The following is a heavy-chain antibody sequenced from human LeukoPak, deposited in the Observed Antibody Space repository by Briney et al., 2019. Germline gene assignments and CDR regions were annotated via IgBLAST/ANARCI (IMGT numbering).Heavy chain of an antibody. CDR1: GGSISSGGYS. D-gene: IGHD6-19*01. Sequence: PSETLSLTCAVSGGSISSGGYSWSWIRQPPGKGLEWIGYIYYSGSTNYNPSLKSRVTISVDTSKNQFSLKLSSVTAADTAVYYCARDSSGWHNFDYWGQGTLVTVSS. J-gene: IGHJ4*02. V-gene: IGHV4-61*08. CDR2: IYYSGST. CDR3: ARDSSGWHNFDY.